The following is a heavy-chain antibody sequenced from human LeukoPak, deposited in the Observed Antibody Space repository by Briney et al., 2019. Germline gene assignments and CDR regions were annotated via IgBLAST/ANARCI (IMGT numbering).Heavy chain of an antibody. CDR1: GGSFSGYY. D-gene: IGHD1-26*01. CDR2: INHSGST. J-gene: IGHJ4*02. Sequence: SETLSLTCAVYGGSFSGYYWSWIPQPPGKGLEWIGEINHSGSTNYNPSLKSRVTISVDTSKNQFSLKLSSVTAADTAVYYCARGLEVGATARFDYWGQGTLVTVSS. V-gene: IGHV4-34*01. CDR3: ARGLEVGATARFDY.